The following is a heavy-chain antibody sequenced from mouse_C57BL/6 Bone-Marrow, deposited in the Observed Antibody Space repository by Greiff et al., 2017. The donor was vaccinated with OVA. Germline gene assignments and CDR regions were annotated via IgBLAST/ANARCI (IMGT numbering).Heavy chain of an antibody. CDR2: ISNLAYSI. CDR1: GFTFSDYG. CDR3: ARLYFSMDY. Sequence: EVMLVDSGGGLVQPGGSLKLSCAASGFTFSDYGMAWVRQAPRKGPEWVAFISNLAYSIYYADTVTGRFTISRENAKNTLYLEMSSLRSEDTAMYYCARLYFSMDYWGQGTSVTVSS. V-gene: IGHV5-15*01. J-gene: IGHJ4*01.